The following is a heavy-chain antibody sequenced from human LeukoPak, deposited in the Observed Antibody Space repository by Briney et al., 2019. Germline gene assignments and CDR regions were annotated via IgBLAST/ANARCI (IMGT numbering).Heavy chain of an antibody. D-gene: IGHD3-16*01. CDR3: AKDRDDYVWGSYLGAFDI. Sequence: GGSPRLSCAASGFTFSSYGMSWVRQAPGKGLEWVSAISGSGGSTYYADSVKGRFTISRDNSKNTLYLQMNSLRAEDTAVFYCAKDRDDYVWGSYLGAFDIWGQGTMVTVSS. J-gene: IGHJ3*02. V-gene: IGHV3-23*01. CDR2: ISGSGGST. CDR1: GFTFSSYG.